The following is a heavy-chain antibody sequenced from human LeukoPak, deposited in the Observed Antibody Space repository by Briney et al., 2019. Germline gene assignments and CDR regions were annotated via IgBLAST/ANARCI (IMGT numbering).Heavy chain of an antibody. CDR3: ARHWLIGRTFDP. J-gene: IGHJ5*02. Sequence: PSETLSLTCTVSGGSISSSTYYWGWIRQPPGRGLEWIGSIYYSGSTYYNPSLKSRVTISVDTSKNQFSLKLSSVTAADTAVYYCARHWLIGRTFDPWGQGTLVTVSS. CDR1: GGSISSSTYY. D-gene: IGHD3-22*01. CDR2: IYYSGST. V-gene: IGHV4-39*01.